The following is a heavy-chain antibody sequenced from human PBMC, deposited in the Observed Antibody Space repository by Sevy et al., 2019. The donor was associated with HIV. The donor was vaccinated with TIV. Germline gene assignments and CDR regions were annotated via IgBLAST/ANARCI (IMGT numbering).Heavy chain of an antibody. CDR1: GFIFSQYG. CDR3: AKDYDSYYYYYMDV. V-gene: IGHV3-33*06. D-gene: IGHD3-16*01. CDR2: IWSRGNEK. J-gene: IGHJ6*03. Sequence: GGSLRLSCAASGFIFSQYGMHWVRQAPGKGLEWVAVIWSRGNEKFYADSVKGRFSISRDNSNNTLNLEMTSLRAEDTAVYYCAKDYDSYYYYYMDVWGRGTTVTVSS.